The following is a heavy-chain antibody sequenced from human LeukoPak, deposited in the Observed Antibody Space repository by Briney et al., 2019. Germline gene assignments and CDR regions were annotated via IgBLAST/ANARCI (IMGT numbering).Heavy chain of an antibody. Sequence: SVKVSCKASGGSFSRYVITWVRQAPGQGLEWMGRIIPVLGVSNFAQKFQGTVTITAEKSTNTAHMELSRLESGDTAVYYCTREGVYAPDPSSYHRDAFDIWGQGTEVIVSS. CDR3: TREGVYAPDPSSYHRDAFDI. CDR1: GGSFSRYV. J-gene: IGHJ3*02. D-gene: IGHD3-16*02. V-gene: IGHV1-69*10. CDR2: IIPVLGVS.